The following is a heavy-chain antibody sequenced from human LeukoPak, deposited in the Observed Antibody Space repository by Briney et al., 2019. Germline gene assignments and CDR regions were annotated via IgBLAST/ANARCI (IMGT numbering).Heavy chain of an antibody. CDR3: AIVYAVPDKRNALDM. CDR2: IHDDGTTT. J-gene: IGHJ3*02. CDR1: GFTFSSHW. V-gene: IGHV3-74*01. Sequence: GGSLRLSCAASGFTFSSHWMLWVRQAPGKGLVWVSRIHDDGTTTNYADSVKGRFTISRDNAKNTLYLQMNSLRAEDTAVYYCAIVYAVPDKRNALDMWGQGTMVTVSS. D-gene: IGHD2-8*01.